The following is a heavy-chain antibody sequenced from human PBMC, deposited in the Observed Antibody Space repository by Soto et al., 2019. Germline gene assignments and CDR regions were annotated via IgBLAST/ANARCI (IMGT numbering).Heavy chain of an antibody. D-gene: IGHD2-15*01. J-gene: IGHJ4*01. CDR3: ARVLVAPLYYFDD. Sequence: SESLSLTCPVSGYSISIGNYWGWIRQPPGKMVAWIGSIYQSGSTYYNPSLRRRATISVDTSTHQFSLKLNSLTAADPAVYYCARVLVAPLYYFDDWGQGILVTVSS. CDR1: GYSISIGNY. CDR2: IYQSGST. V-gene: IGHV4-38-2*02.